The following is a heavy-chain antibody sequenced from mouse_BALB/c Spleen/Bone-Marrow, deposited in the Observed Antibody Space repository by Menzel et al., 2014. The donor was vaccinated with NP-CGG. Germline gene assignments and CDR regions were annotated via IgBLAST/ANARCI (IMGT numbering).Heavy chain of an antibody. CDR2: IRNKANGYTT. V-gene: IGHV7-3*02. CDR3: ARDKGRVFFDY. J-gene: IGHJ2*01. CDR1: GFTFTDYY. Sequence: EVKLHESGGALVQPGGSLRLSCATSGFTFTDYYMNRVRQPPGKALEWLGFIRNKANGYTTEYSASVKGRFTISRDNSQSILYLQMNTLRAEDSATYYCARDKGRVFFDYWGQGTTLTVSS.